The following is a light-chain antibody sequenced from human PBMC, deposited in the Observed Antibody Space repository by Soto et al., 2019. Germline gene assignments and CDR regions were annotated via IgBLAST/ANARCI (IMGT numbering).Light chain of an antibody. CDR1: QDISNY. CDR2: DAS. J-gene: IGKJ3*01. Sequence: DIQMTQSPSSLSASVGDRVTITCQASQDISNYLKWYQQKPGKAPKLLIYDASNLETGVPSRFSGSGSGTDFPFTISSLQPEDIATYYCQQYDNLPFTFGPGTKVDIK. V-gene: IGKV1-33*01. CDR3: QQYDNLPFT.